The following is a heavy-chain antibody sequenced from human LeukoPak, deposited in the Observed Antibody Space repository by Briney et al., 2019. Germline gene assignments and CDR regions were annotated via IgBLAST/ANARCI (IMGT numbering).Heavy chain of an antibody. CDR1: GGTFSSYA. J-gene: IGHJ6*03. CDR2: IIPIFGTA. Sequence: ASEKVSCKASGGTFSSYAISWVRQAPGQGLEWMGGIIPIFGTANYAQKFQGRVTITADESTSTAYMELSSLRSEDTAVYYCARLIGSGVYYYMDVWGKGTTVTVSS. V-gene: IGHV1-69*13. D-gene: IGHD2-15*01. CDR3: ARLIGSGVYYYMDV.